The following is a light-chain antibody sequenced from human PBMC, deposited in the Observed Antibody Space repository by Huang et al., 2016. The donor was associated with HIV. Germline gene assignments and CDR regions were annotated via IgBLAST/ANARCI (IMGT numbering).Light chain of an antibody. CDR1: QPLLSTANNKSY. V-gene: IGKV4-1*01. CDR2: WAS. Sequence: DIVMTQSPGSLTVSLGERASINCTSSQPLLSTANNKSYLSWYQQKPRQPPKALIYWASHRESGVPERFSGSGSGTDFTLTISSLQAEDVALYYCQQYYSASITFGQGTRVEI. CDR3: QQYYSASIT. J-gene: IGKJ5*01.